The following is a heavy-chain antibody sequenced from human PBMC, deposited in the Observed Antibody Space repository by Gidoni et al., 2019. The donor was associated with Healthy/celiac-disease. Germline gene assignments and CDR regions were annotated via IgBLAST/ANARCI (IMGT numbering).Heavy chain of an antibody. CDR2: MNPNSGNT. Sequence: QVQLVQSGAEVKKPGASVKVSCKASGYTFTSYAINWVRQATGQGLEWMGWMNPNSGNTGYAQKFQGRVTMTRNTSISTAYMELSSLRSEDTAVYYCARGRRSSGWYWFDPWGQGTLVTVSS. V-gene: IGHV1-8*01. J-gene: IGHJ5*02. CDR1: GYTFTSYA. D-gene: IGHD6-19*01. CDR3: ARGRRSSGWYWFDP.